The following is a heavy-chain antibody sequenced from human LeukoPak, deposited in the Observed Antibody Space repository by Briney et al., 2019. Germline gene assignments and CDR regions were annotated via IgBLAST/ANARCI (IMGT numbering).Heavy chain of an antibody. J-gene: IGHJ6*02. CDR2: ISGSGENT. Sequence: GGSLRLSCAASGFTFSSFAMNWVRQAPGKGLEWVSAISGSGENTYYADSVKGRFTISRENSKDTMYLQMNSLRAEDTAVYNCAKHMGDSEYYGMDVWGQGTTVTVSS. V-gene: IGHV3-23*01. CDR3: AKHMGDSEYYGMDV. CDR1: GFTFSSFA. D-gene: IGHD3-16*01.